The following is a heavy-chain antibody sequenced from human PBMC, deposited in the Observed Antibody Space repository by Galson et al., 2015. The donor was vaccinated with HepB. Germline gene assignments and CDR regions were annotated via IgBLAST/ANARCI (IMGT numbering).Heavy chain of an antibody. V-gene: IGHV3-30-3*01. CDR1: GFTFSSYA. J-gene: IGHJ6*02. CDR3: ARTGPYYDILTGQMPSYYYYGMDV. Sequence: SLRLSCAASGFTFSSYAMHWVRQAPGKGLEWVAVISYDGSNKYYADSVKGRFTISRDNSKNTLYLQMNSLRAEDTAVYYCARTGPYYDILTGQMPSYYYYGMDVWGQGTTVTVSS. D-gene: IGHD3-9*01. CDR2: ISYDGSNK.